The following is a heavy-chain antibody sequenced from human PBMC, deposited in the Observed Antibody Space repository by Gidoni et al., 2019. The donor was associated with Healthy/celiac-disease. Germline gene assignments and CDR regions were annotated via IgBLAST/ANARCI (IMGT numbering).Heavy chain of an antibody. V-gene: IGHV4-59*01. CDR2: IYYSGST. D-gene: IGHD6-6*01. J-gene: IGHJ4*02. Sequence: QVQLQASGPGLVKPSETLSLTCTVSGGSISSYYWSWIRQPPGKGLEWIGYIYYSGSTNYNPSLESRVTISVDTSKNQFSLKLSSVTAADTAVYYCATGRWSSSFDYWGQGTLVTVSS. CDR3: ATGRWSSSFDY. CDR1: GGSISSYY.